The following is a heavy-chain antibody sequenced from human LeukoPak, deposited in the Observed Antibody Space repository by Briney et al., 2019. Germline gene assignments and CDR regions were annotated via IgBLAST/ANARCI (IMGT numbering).Heavy chain of an antibody. Sequence: GGSLTLSYPASRFTVSRNYMSRVRQAPATTLEWPSVNYSGGSTYYADSVKGRFTISRDNSKNTLYLQMNSLRAEDTAVYYCARGSSSWYYYYYYMDVWGKGTTVTVSS. J-gene: IGHJ6*03. CDR1: RFTVSRNY. V-gene: IGHV3-66*02. CDR3: ARGSSSWYYYYYYMDV. D-gene: IGHD6-13*01. CDR2: NYSGGST.